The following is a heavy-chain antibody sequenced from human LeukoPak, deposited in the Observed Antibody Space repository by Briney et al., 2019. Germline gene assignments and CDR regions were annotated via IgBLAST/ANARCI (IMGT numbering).Heavy chain of an antibody. D-gene: IGHD3-10*01. CDR1: GFTFSSYG. CDR3: AKDSGYGSSGMADY. V-gene: IGHV3-30*18. J-gene: IGHJ4*02. Sequence: GGPLRLSCAASGFTFSSYGMHWVRQAPGKGLEWVAVISYDGSNKYYADSVKGRFTTSRDNSKDTLYLQMNSLRAEDTAVYYCAKDSGYGSSGMADYWGQGTLVTVSS. CDR2: ISYDGSNK.